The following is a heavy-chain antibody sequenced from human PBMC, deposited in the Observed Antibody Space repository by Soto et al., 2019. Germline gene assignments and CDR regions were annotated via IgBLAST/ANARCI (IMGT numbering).Heavy chain of an antibody. CDR3: ASHNYDILAGFYNAFDI. CDR1: GVSISSTY. D-gene: IGHD3-9*01. Sequence: NPSETLSLTCAVSGVSISSTYWSWIRQPPGKGLEWIAYMYYSSGDTNYNPSLKSRVTISLDTPKNQFSLKLNSVTAADTAVYYCASHNYDILAGFYNAFDIWGQGTMVTVSS. J-gene: IGHJ3*02. V-gene: IGHV4-59*08. CDR2: MYYSSGDT.